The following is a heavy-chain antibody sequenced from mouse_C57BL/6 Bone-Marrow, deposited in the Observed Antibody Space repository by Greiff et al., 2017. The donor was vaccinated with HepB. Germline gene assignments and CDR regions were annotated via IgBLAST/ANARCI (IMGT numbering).Heavy chain of an antibody. Sequence: EVQLVESGAELVKPGASVKLSCTASGFNINDYYMHWVKQRTEQGLEWIGRIDPEDGETKYAPKIQGKATITADTTSNTAYLQLSSLTSEDTAVYYYARSTGRGSYAMDYWGQGTSVTVSS. CDR3: ARSTGRGSYAMDY. V-gene: IGHV14-2*01. CDR1: GFNINDYY. CDR2: IDPEDGET. J-gene: IGHJ4*01. D-gene: IGHD4-1*02.